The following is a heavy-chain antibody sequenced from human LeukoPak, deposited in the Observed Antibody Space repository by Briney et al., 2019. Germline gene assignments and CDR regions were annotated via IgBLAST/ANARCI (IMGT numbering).Heavy chain of an antibody. Sequence: GGSLRLSCAASGFTFSGSTMQWVRQASGKGLEWVGRIRSKTNNYATAYAASVKGRFTISRDDSKNTAYLQLNSLKTEDTAVYYCHGVGATGGSPSDVWGQGTMVTVSS. CDR2: IRSKTNNYAT. D-gene: IGHD1-26*01. CDR1: GFTFSGST. J-gene: IGHJ3*01. V-gene: IGHV3-73*01. CDR3: HGVGATGGSPSDV.